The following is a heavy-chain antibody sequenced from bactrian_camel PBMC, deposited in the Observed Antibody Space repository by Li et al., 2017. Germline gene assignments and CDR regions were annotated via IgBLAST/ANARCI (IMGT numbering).Heavy chain of an antibody. J-gene: IGHJ6*01. D-gene: IGHD1*01. CDR1: GFTVDGSD. CDR3: AKEAGGRPWLAADSAW. V-gene: IGHV3S55*01. CDR2: ISADVTT. Sequence: HVQLVESGGGSVQAGGSLRLSCTASGFTVDGSDMGWYRQAPGNECELVATISADVTTYYLDSVKGRFTISRDSAKNTAFLQMNSLKTEDTAMYYCAKEAGGRPWLAADSAWWGQGTQVTVS.